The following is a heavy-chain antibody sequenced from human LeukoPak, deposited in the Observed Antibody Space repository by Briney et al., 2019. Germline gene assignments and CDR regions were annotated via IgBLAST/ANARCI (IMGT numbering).Heavy chain of an antibody. D-gene: IGHD5-12*01. J-gene: IGHJ4*02. V-gene: IGHV3-11*01. Sequence: PGRSLRLSCAASGFTFSDHYMIWIRQAPGKGLEWVSYISNSGSRKSYAESVKGRFTISRDDAKESVYLQMSSLRVEDTAVYYCAREYSGLDYWGQGTLVTVSS. CDR1: GFTFSDHY. CDR2: ISNSGSRK. CDR3: AREYSGLDY.